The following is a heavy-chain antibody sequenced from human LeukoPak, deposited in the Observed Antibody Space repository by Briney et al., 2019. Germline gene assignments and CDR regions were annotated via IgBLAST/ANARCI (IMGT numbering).Heavy chain of an antibody. CDR1: RFTFSSNH. J-gene: IGHJ5*02. Sequence: GGSLRLSCAASRFTFSSNHMTWVRQAPGKGLEWVSVIYSGGSTYYADSVKGRFIISRDNSKNTLSLQMNSLRAEDTAVYYCVRDLTWGQGTLVTVSS. CDR2: IYSGGST. CDR3: VRDLT. V-gene: IGHV3-53*01.